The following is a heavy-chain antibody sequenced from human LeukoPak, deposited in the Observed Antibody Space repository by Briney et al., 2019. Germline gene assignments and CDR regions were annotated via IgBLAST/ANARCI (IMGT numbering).Heavy chain of an antibody. CDR1: GYTFTDYY. V-gene: IGHV1-69-2*01. J-gene: IGHJ4*02. CDR2: VDPEDGET. Sequence: ASVKISCKVSGYTFTDYYMHWVQQAPAKGLEWMGLVDPEDGETIYAEKFQGRVTITADTSTDTAYMELSSLRSEDTAVYYCATGPYLEYFDYWGQGTLVTVSS. CDR3: ATGPYLEYFDY.